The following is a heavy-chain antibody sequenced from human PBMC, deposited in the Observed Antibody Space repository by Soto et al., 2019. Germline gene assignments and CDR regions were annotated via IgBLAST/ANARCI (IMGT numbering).Heavy chain of an antibody. CDR1: GDSVSSNSAA. Sequence: SQTLSLTCAISGDSVSSNSAAWNWIRQSPSRGLEWLGRTYYRSKWYNDYAVSVKSRITINPDTSKNQFSLQLNSVTPEDTAVYYCARLQLILVGSWYPSDYYGMDVWGQGTTVTVSS. D-gene: IGHD6-13*01. CDR2: TYYRSKWYN. V-gene: IGHV6-1*01. CDR3: ARLQLILVGSWYPSDYYGMDV. J-gene: IGHJ6*02.